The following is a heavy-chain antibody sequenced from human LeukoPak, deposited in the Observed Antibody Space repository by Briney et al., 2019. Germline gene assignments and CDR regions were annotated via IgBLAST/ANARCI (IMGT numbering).Heavy chain of an antibody. CDR2: IIPIFGTA. J-gene: IGHJ4*02. Sequence: SVKVSCKASGGTFSSYAISWVRQAPGQGLEWMGRIIPIFGTANYAQKFQGRVTITTDESTSTAYMGLSSLRSEDTAVYYCALRPLAVAGLGYWGQGTLVTVSS. V-gene: IGHV1-69*05. D-gene: IGHD6-19*01. CDR1: GGTFSSYA. CDR3: ALRPLAVAGLGY.